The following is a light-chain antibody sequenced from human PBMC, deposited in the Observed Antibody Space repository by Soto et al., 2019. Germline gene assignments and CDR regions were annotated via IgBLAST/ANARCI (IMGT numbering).Light chain of an antibody. CDR3: SSYTSGSTLYV. J-gene: IGLJ1*01. CDR2: KAS. Sequence: QSALAQPASVSGSPGQSITISCTGTSSDVGGYDYVSWYQQHPGKAPRLMIYKASNRPSGVSHRFSGSRSGNTASLTISGLQAEDEADYYCSSYTSGSTLYVLGTGTKVTVL. V-gene: IGLV2-14*01. CDR1: SSDVGGYDY.